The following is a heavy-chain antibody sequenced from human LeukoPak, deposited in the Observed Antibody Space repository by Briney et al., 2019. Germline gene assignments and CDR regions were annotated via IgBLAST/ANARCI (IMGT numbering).Heavy chain of an antibody. V-gene: IGHV1-2*04. Sequence: ASVKVSCKASGYTFTGYYMHWVRQAPGQGLEWMGRINPNSGGTNYAQKFQGWVTMTRDTSISTAYIELSRLTSDDTAIYYCARAKGDLFNGFYFDYWGQGTLITVSS. J-gene: IGHJ4*02. D-gene: IGHD3-9*01. CDR3: ARAKGDLFNGFYFDY. CDR2: INPNSGGT. CDR1: GYTFTGYY.